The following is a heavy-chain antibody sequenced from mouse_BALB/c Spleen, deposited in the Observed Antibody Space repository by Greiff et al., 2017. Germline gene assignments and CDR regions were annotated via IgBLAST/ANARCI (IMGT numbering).Heavy chain of an antibody. D-gene: IGHD1-1*01. CDR3: ARGYYGSNYFDY. Sequence: EVKLMESGGGLVKPGGSLKLSCAASGFTFSSYAMSWVRQTPEKRLEWVATISSGGSYTYYPDSVKGRFTISRDNAKNTLYLQMSSLRSEDTAMYYCARGYYGSNYFDYWGQGTTLTVSS. V-gene: IGHV5-9-3*01. CDR2: ISSGGSYT. CDR1: GFTFSSYA. J-gene: IGHJ2*01.